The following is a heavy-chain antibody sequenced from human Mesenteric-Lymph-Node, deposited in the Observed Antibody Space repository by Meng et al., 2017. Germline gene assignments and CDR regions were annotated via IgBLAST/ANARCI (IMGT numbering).Heavy chain of an antibody. CDR1: GYTFTSYD. Sequence: ASVKVSCKASGYTFTSYDINWVRQATGQGLEWMGRINPNSGGTNYAQKFQGRVTMTRDTSISTAHMELSRLRSDDTAVYYCARETWGSGYDFNHWGQGTLVTVSS. J-gene: IGHJ4*02. D-gene: IGHD5-12*01. CDR3: ARETWGSGYDFNH. CDR2: INPNSGGT. V-gene: IGHV1-2*06.